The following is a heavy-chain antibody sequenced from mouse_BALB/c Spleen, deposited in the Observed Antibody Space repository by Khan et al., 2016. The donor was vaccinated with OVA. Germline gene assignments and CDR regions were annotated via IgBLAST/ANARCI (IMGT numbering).Heavy chain of an antibody. CDR1: GYTFTDYS. D-gene: IGHD3-2*01. Sequence: QIQLVQSGPELKKPGETVKISCKASGYTFTDYSMHWVKQAPGKGLKWMGWINTETGEPTYADDFKGRFAFSLETSASNAYLQINHLKNEATATYFCASRQLGLRPWFAYWGQGTLVTVSA. CDR2: INTETGEP. V-gene: IGHV9-2-1*01. CDR3: ASRQLGLRPWFAY. J-gene: IGHJ3*01.